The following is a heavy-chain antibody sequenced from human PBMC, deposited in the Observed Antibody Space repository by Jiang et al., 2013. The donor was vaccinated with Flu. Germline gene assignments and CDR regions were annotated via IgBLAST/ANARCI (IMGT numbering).Heavy chain of an antibody. J-gene: IGHJ4*02. Sequence: SRVTISVDTSKNQFSLKLSSVTAADTAVYYCARALRGSGSYYKPGDYFDYWGQGTLVTVSS. D-gene: IGHD3-10*01. CDR3: ARALRGSGSYYKPGDYFDY. V-gene: IGHV4-31*02.